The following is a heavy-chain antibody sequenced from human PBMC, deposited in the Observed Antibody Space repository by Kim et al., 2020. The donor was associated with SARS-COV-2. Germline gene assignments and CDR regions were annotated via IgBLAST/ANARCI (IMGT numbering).Heavy chain of an antibody. D-gene: IGHD3-22*01. J-gene: IGHJ4*02. V-gene: IGHV3-7*01. Sequence: DSVKGRLTISRDNAKNSLYLKMNSLRAEDTAVYYCARDSNYYDSSGTLDYWGKGTLVTVSS. CDR3: ARDSNYYDSSGTLDY.